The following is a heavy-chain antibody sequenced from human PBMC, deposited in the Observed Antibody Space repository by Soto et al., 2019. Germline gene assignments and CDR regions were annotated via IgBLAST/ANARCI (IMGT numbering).Heavy chain of an antibody. V-gene: IGHV4-59*12. CDR2: IYYRGTT. D-gene: IGHD4-4*01. CDR3: ARFDYIDSGYFDY. CDR1: GPSITSYY. J-gene: IGHJ4*02. Sequence: NPSETLSLTCTVSGPSITSYYWSWIRQPPGKGLEWIGYIYYRGTTNYNPSLKSRVTISVDRSKNQFSLKLSSVTAADTAVYYCARFDYIDSGYFDYWGQGTLVTVSS.